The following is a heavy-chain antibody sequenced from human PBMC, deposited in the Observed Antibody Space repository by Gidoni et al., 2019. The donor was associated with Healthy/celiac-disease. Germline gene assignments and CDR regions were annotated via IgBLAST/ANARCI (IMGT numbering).Heavy chain of an antibody. J-gene: IGHJ4*02. D-gene: IGHD3-10*01. Sequence: QVQRVQSGAEVKKHGSSVKVSCKDAGGTFSSYAISWVRPAPGQGLEWMGGIIPIFGTANYAQKFQGTVTITADESTSTAYMELSSLRSEDTAVYYCASSKRWLQSEIGDWDYWGQGTLVTVSS. CDR2: IIPIFGTA. CDR3: ASSKRWLQSEIGDWDY. CDR1: GGTFSSYA. V-gene: IGHV1-69*01.